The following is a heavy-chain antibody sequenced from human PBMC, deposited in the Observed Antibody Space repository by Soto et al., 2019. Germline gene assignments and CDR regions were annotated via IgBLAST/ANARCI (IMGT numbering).Heavy chain of an antibody. V-gene: IGHV3-30*18. Sequence: QVQLVESGGGVVQPGRSLRLSCAASGFTFSSYGMHWVRQAPGKGLEWVAVISYDGSNKYYADSVKGRFTISRDNSKNTLYLQMNSLRAEDTAVYYCAKNIAAARGYYGMDVWGQGTTVTVSS. CDR2: ISYDGSNK. CDR1: GFTFSSYG. D-gene: IGHD6-13*01. J-gene: IGHJ6*02. CDR3: AKNIAAARGYYGMDV.